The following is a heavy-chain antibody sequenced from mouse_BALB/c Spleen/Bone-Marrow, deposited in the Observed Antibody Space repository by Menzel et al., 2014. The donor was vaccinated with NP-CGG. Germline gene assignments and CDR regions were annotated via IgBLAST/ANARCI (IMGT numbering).Heavy chain of an antibody. CDR2: LDPETGGT. D-gene: IGHD4-1*01. J-gene: IGHJ4*01. Sequence: VQVVESGAELVRPGASVTLSCKASGYTFTDYEMHWVEQTPAHGLEWIGTLDPETGGTAYNQKFKDMATLTADKSSTTAYMELRSLTSEDSAVYYCANWGYYAMDYWGQGISVTVSS. CDR3: ANWGYYAMDY. CDR1: GYTFTDYE. V-gene: IGHV1-15*01.